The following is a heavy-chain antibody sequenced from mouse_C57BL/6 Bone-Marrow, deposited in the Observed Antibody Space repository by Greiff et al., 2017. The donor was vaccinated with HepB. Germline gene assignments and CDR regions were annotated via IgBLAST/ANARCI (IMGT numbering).Heavy chain of an antibody. CDR2: IDPEDGET. V-gene: IGHV14-2*01. CDR1: GFNIKDYY. J-gene: IGHJ3*01. CDR3: ARRGDYDAWFAY. D-gene: IGHD2-4*01. Sequence: EVKLQESGAELVKPGASVKLSCTASGFNIKDYYMHWVKQRTEQGLEWIGRIDPEDGETKYAPKFQGKATITADTSSNTAYLQLSSLTSEDTAVYYCARRGDYDAWFAYWGQGTLVTVSA.